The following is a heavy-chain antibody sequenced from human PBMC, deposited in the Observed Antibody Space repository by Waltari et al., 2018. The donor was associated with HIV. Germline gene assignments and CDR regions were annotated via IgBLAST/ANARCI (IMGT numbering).Heavy chain of an antibody. J-gene: IGHJ6*02. D-gene: IGHD5-12*01. CDR1: GGSISGYY. CDR2: IDHRGGT. CDR3: ARLQAPRPYIVRGSVDV. Sequence: QVQLQQWGGGLLKPSETLSLTCGVNGGSISGYYWAWFRQPPGMGLEWVGDIDHRGGTDYSPSLRSRATVSLDTPRKRFSLRLRSLTAADTGVYYCARLQAPRPYIVRGSVDVWGQGITVTVSS. V-gene: IGHV4-34*01.